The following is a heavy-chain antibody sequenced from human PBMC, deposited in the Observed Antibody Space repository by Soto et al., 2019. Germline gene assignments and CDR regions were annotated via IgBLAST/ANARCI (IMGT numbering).Heavy chain of an antibody. D-gene: IGHD6-13*01. V-gene: IGHV3-30*18. J-gene: IGHJ4*02. CDR2: ISYDGSNK. CDR1: GFTFSSYG. Sequence: GGSLRLSXAASGFTFSSYGMHWVRQAPGKGLEWVAVISYDGSNKYYADSVKGRFTISRDNSKNTLYLQMNSLRAEDTAVYYCAKGIAAAGDYWGQGTLVTVSS. CDR3: AKGIAAAGDY.